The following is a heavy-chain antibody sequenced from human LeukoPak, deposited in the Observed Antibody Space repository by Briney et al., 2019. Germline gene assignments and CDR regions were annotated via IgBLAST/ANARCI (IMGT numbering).Heavy chain of an antibody. CDR3: ARTSSSWYGIYFDY. Sequence: SETLSLTCTDSGGSLSSYYWSRIRQPPGKGLEWIGYIYTSGSTNYTPSLKSRVTISVDTPKNQFSLKLSSVTAADTAVYYCARTSSSWYGIYFDYWGQGTLVTVSS. V-gene: IGHV4-4*09. CDR2: IYTSGST. D-gene: IGHD6-13*01. J-gene: IGHJ4*02. CDR1: GGSLSSYY.